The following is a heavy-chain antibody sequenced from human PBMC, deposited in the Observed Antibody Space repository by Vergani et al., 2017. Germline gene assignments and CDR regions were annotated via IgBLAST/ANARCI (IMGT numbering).Heavy chain of an antibody. CDR2: IGKDVINT. D-gene: IGHD2-21*02. Sequence: QVQLVESAGGVVQPGGSLRLSCAASGFTFSTFGMHWIRQAPGKGLEWLAYIGKDVINTRDRDAVKGRFTVSRDNSKDILYLQMDSLRSEDTALYYCAKYLRDSTDGLPDSWGPGTLVIVSS. CDR1: GFTFSTFG. CDR3: AKYLRDSTDGLPDS. V-gene: IGHV3-30*02. J-gene: IGHJ4*02.